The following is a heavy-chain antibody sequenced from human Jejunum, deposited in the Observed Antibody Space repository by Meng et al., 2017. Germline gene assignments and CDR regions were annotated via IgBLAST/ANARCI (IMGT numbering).Heavy chain of an antibody. CDR1: GFTFSSHW. D-gene: IGHD5-12*01. Sequence: GESLKISCAASGFTFSSHWMHWVRQAPGKGLEWVSRIRPDGSTTAYADSVEGRFTISRDNAKNTVYLQLDSLRGEDTAVYYCTRDVDSGYGLWGQGTLVTVSS. CDR2: IRPDGSTT. CDR3: TRDVDSGYGL. V-gene: IGHV3-74*01. J-gene: IGHJ4*02.